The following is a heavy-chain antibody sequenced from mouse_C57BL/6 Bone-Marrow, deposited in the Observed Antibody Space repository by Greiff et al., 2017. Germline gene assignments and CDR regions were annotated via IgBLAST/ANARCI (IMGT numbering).Heavy chain of an antibody. CDR3: ARLTTVRYWCFDV. CDR2: ISSGGGYT. D-gene: IGHD1-1*01. Sequence: EVQLVESGGDLVKPGGSLKLSCAASGFTFSSYGMSWVRQTPDKRLEWVATISSGGGYTDYPDSVKGRFTISRDNAKNTLYLQMSSLKSEDTAMYYCARLTTVRYWCFDVGGTGTTVTVTS. J-gene: IGHJ1*03. V-gene: IGHV5-6*01. CDR1: GFTFSSYG.